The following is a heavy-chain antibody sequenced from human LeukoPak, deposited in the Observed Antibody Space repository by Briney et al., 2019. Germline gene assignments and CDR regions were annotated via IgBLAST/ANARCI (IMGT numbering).Heavy chain of an antibody. CDR3: ARLGDTYNFVY. Sequence: PSETLSLTCTVSGGSISSRSYYWGWIRQPPGKGLEWIGSIYYSEGTYYNPSLKSRVTISLDTSKNQFSLKLTSVTAADTAVYYCARLGDTYNFVYWGQGTLVTVSS. J-gene: IGHJ4*02. D-gene: IGHD2-21*01. V-gene: IGHV4-39*07. CDR1: GGSISSRSYY. CDR2: IYYSEGT.